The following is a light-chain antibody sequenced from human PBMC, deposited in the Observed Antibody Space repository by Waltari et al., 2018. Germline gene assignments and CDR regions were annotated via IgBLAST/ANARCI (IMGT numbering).Light chain of an antibody. CDR1: SLRRYH. Sequence: SSEMTQDPVVSVALGQTVRITCQGDSLRRYHASWYQQKPGQPPVLVIYGQNNRPSGIADRFSGSTSGNTASLTITGAQAEDEADYYCDSRDSSGNHEVFGGGTKLTVL. V-gene: IGLV3-19*01. CDR2: GQN. CDR3: DSRDSSGNHEV. J-gene: IGLJ2*01.